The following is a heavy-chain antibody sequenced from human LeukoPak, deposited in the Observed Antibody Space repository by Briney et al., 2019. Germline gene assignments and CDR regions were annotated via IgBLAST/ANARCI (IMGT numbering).Heavy chain of an antibody. D-gene: IGHD3-22*01. CDR1: GGSIRISSYY. CDR3: AREANCDDNTCPPT. V-gene: IGHV4-39*07. J-gene: IGHJ5*02. CDR2: IYYTGTT. Sequence: SETLSLTCTVSGGSIRISSYYWGWIRQPPGKGLEWIASIYYTGTTYYNPSLESRVTISLDTSANHLSLKVTSVTAADTAVYYCAREANCDDNTCPPTWGPGTLVTVSS.